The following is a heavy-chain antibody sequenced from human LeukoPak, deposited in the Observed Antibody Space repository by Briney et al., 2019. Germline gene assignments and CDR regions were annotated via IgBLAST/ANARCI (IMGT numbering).Heavy chain of an antibody. CDR3: ATRRGGGSYFGWFDP. CDR2: FDPEDGET. D-gene: IGHD1-26*01. CDR1: GYTLTELS. Sequence: ASVKVSCKVTGYTLTELSMHWVRQAPGKGLEWMGGFDPEDGETIYAQKFQGRVTMTEDTSTDTAYMELSSLRSEDTAVYYCATRRGGGSYFGWFDPWGQGTLVTVSS. J-gene: IGHJ5*02. V-gene: IGHV1-24*01.